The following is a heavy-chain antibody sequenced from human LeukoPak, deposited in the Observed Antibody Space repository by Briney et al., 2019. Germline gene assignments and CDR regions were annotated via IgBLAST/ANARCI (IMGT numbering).Heavy chain of an antibody. J-gene: IGHJ5*02. CDR2: ISGSGGST. CDR3: AKEKGSSGYNWFDP. D-gene: IGHD6-6*01. Sequence: GGSLRLSCVASGFTFSNYWMHWVRQAPGKGLEWVSAISGSGGSTYYADSVKGRFTISRDNSKNTLYLQMNSLRAEDTAVYYCAKEKGSSGYNWFDPWGQGTLVTVSS. CDR1: GFTFSNYW. V-gene: IGHV3-23*01.